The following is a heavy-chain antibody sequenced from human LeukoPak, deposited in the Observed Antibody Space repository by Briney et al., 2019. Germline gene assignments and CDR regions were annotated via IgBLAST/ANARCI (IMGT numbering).Heavy chain of an antibody. Sequence: ASVKVSCKASGDTFTGYYMHWVRQAPGQGLEWMGWINPNSGGTNYAWKFQGRVTMTGDTSISTAYMELTRLRSDDTAVYYCARGVSAAGMGDWFDPWGQGTLVTVSS. CDR2: INPNSGGT. CDR1: GDTFTGYY. CDR3: ARGVSAAGMGDWFDP. J-gene: IGHJ5*02. V-gene: IGHV1-2*02. D-gene: IGHD6-13*01.